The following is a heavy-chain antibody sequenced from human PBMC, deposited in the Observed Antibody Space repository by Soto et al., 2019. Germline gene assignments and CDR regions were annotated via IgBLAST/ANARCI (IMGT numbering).Heavy chain of an antibody. CDR1: GFSLSTSGVG. Sequence: QITLKESGPPLVKPTQTLTLTCTFSGFSLSTSGVGVGWIRQPPGKALEWLALIYWDDDKRYSPSLKSRLTIPRDTPKTRGFLTMPKRDPVDTATYSCAHSLVDTAMAGWGGDYYYGMDVWGQGTTVTVSS. V-gene: IGHV2-5*02. CDR2: IYWDDDK. CDR3: AHSLVDTAMAGWGGDYYYGMDV. D-gene: IGHD5-18*01. J-gene: IGHJ6*02.